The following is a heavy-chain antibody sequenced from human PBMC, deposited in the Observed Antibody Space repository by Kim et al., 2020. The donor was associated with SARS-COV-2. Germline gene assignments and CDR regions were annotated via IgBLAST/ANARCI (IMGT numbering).Heavy chain of an antibody. D-gene: IGHD3-3*01. CDR2: IYYSGST. CDR1: GGSIRRSSYY. CDR3: ARLQPPPELRFLEWSLYEGDY. V-gene: IGHV4-39*01. J-gene: IGHJ4*02. Sequence: SETLSLTCTVSGGSIRRSSYYWGWIRQPPGKGLEWIGNIYYSGSTYYNPSLTSRVTISVDTSKNQFSLNLRSLTAADTAVYYCARLQPPPELRFLEWSLYEGDYWGQGTLVTVSS.